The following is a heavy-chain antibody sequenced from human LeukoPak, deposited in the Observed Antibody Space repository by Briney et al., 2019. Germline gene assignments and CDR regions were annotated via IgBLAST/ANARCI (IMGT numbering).Heavy chain of an antibody. J-gene: IGHJ4*02. CDR1: GFPFSSYG. V-gene: IGHV3-21*01. Sequence: GSLRLSCAASGFPFSSYGMNWVRQAPGKGLEWVSYISTSGNYIYYADSVKGRFTISRDNAKNSLYLQMKSLRAEDSAVYYCAIHSSGWYQGFYWGQGTLLTVSS. CDR3: AIHSSGWYQGFY. D-gene: IGHD6-19*01. CDR2: ISTSGNYI.